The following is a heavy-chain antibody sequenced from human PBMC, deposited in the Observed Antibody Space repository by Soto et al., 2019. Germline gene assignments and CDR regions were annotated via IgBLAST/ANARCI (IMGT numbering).Heavy chain of an antibody. V-gene: IGHV1-69*13. Sequence: SVNVSCNASGGTFSSYAISSVRQAPGQGIEWMGGIIPIFGTADYAQKFQGRVTITAYESTSTAYMELSSLRSEDTAVYYCARGDYYDSSGQGDWGQGTLVTVSS. CDR1: GGTFSSYA. J-gene: IGHJ4*02. D-gene: IGHD3-22*01. CDR3: ARGDYYDSSGQGD. CDR2: IIPIFGTA.